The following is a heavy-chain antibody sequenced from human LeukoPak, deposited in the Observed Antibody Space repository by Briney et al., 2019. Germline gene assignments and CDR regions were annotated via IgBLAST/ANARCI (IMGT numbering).Heavy chain of an antibody. D-gene: IGHD3-3*01. CDR2: ISGSGGST. Sequence: GGSLRLSCAASGFTFSSYAMSWVRQAPGKGLEWVSAISGSGGSTYYADSVKGRFTISRDNSKNTLYLQMNSLRAEDTAVYYCAKDSSITIFGVVIIPGDAFDIWGQGTMVTVSS. CDR3: AKDSSITIFGVVIIPGDAFDI. CDR1: GFTFSSYA. V-gene: IGHV3-23*01. J-gene: IGHJ3*02.